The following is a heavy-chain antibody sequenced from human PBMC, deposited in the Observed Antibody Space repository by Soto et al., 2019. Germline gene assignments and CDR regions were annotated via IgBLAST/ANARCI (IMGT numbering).Heavy chain of an antibody. D-gene: IGHD3-10*01. J-gene: IGHJ4*02. Sequence: EVQLLESGGGLEQPGGSLRLSCAASGFTCSSYAMSWVRQAPGTGLEWVSAISGSGGSTYYADSVKGRFAISRDNSKNTRYLQMNSVRAEDTAAYYCGLWPPHYFDYWGQGTLVTVSS. CDR2: ISGSGGST. V-gene: IGHV3-23*01. CDR1: GFTCSSYA. CDR3: GLWPPHYFDY.